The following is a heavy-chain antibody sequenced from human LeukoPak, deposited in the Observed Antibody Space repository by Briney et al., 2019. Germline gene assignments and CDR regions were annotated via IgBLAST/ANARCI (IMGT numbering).Heavy chain of an antibody. CDR2: IKQDGSEK. D-gene: IGHD3-10*01. CDR3: ARDPPYYYGSGSYENY. Sequence: GGSLRLSCAASGFTFSSYWMSWVRQAPGKGLEWVANIKQDGSEKYYVDSVKGRFTISRDNAKNSLYLQMNSLRAEDTAVYYCARDPPYYYGSGSYENYWGQGTLVTVSS. V-gene: IGHV3-7*01. J-gene: IGHJ4*02. CDR1: GFTFSSYW.